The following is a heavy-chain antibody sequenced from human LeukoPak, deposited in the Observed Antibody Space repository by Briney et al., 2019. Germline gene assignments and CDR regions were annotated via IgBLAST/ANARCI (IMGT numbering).Heavy chain of an antibody. Sequence: GSSVKVSCKASGGTFSSYTISWVRQAPGQGLEWMGRIIPILGIANYAQKFQGRVTITADKSTSTAYMELSSLRSEDTAVYYCARGYRSSTSCYSYYYYMDVWGKGTTVTVSS. CDR2: IIPILGIA. CDR1: GGTFSSYT. J-gene: IGHJ6*03. CDR3: ARGYRSSTSCYSYYYYMDV. D-gene: IGHD2-2*02. V-gene: IGHV1-69*02.